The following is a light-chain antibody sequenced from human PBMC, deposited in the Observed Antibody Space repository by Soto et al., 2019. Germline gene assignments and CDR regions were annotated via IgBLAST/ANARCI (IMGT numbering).Light chain of an antibody. J-gene: IGKJ4*01. CDR1: QGIGVY. CDR2: AAS. CDR3: QKYNNAPLT. V-gene: IGKV1-27*01. Sequence: DIQMTQSPSSLSASLGDRVTITCRASQGIGVYLAWFQQKPGNVPKLLIYAASTLPSGVPSRFSGSGSGTDFTLTISSLQPEDVATYYCQKYNNAPLTFGGGTKVEIK.